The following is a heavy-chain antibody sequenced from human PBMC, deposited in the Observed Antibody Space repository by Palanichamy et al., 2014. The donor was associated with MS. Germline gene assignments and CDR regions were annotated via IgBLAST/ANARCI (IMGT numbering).Heavy chain of an antibody. CDR2: IWYDGSNE. J-gene: IGHJ4*02. D-gene: IGHD4-17*01. CDR1: GFPFSNYA. CDR3: ARGAYGDYVFDS. Sequence: QVQLVESGGGVVQPGRSLRLSCAASGFPFSNYAMHWVRQAPGKGLEWVAVIWYDGSNEYFADSVWDRFTISRDNSKNTLSLQMNSLRPEDTAVYYCARGAYGDYVFDSWGQGTLVTVSS. V-gene: IGHV3-30*04.